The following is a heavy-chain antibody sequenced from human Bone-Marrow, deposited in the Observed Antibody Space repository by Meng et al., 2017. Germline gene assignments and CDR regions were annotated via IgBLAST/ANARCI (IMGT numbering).Heavy chain of an antibody. J-gene: IGHJ5*02. CDR3: AKDHYQFAHGDGGFDP. CDR1: GFSFSDYA. CDR2: IDGRGDST. D-gene: IGHD4-17*01. V-gene: IGHV3-23*01. Sequence: GGSLRLSCAASGFSFSDYAMDWVRQVPGKGLEWVSHIDGRGDSTRYADSVRGRFTISGDNSKNTLRLQMNSLRAEDTAVYYCAKDHYQFAHGDGGFDPWGQGTLVTVSS.